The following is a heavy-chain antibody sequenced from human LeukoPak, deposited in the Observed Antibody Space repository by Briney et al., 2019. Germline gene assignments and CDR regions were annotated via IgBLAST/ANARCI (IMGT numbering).Heavy chain of an antibody. CDR2: IYSGGSI. J-gene: IGHJ4*02. CDR1: GFTVSSNY. CDR3: AREVGPYGGNSWGAFDY. D-gene: IGHD4-23*01. V-gene: IGHV3-66*02. Sequence: LPGGSLRLSCAASGFTVSSNYMSCVRAAPGKRLEWVSVIYSGGSIYYADSVKGRFTISRDNSKNTLYLQMNSLRAEDTAVYYCAREVGPYGGNSWGAFDYWGQGTLVTVSS.